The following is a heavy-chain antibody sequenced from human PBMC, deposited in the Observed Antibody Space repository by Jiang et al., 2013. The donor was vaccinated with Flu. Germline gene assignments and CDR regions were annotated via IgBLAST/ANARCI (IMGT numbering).Heavy chain of an antibody. D-gene: IGHD6-13*01. V-gene: IGHV1-18*01. Sequence: GWISAYNGNTNYAQKLQGRVTMTTDTSTSTAYMELRSLRSDDTAVYYCARDPRIAAAGTEWFDPWGQGTLVTVSS. CDR2: ISAYNGNT. CDR3: ARDPRIAAAGTEWFDP. J-gene: IGHJ5*02.